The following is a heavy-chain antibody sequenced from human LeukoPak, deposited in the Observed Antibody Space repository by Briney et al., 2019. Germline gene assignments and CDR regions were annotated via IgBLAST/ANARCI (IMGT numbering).Heavy chain of an antibody. J-gene: IGHJ4*02. D-gene: IGHD3-9*01. Sequence: GGSLRLSCAASGFTFSSYAMSWVRQAPGKGLEWVSAISGSGGSTYYADSVKGRFTISRDNSKNTLYLQMNSLRAEDTAVYYCAKDHVLTGYYLSQYYFDYWGQGTLVTVSS. CDR3: AKDHVLTGYYLSQYYFDY. CDR2: ISGSGGST. V-gene: IGHV3-23*01. CDR1: GFTFSSYA.